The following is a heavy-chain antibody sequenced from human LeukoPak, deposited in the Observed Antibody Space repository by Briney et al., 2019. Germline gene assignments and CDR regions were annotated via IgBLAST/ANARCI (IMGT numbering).Heavy chain of an antibody. CDR2: IYHSGST. V-gene: IGHV4-30-2*01. CDR3: ARGPYSGSYSWFDP. Sequence: SETLSLTCAVSGGSISSGGYSWSWIRQPPGKGLEWIGYIYHSGSTNYNPSLKSRVTISVDTSKNQFSLKLSSVTAADTAVYYCARGPYSGSYSWFDPWGQGTLVTVSS. CDR1: GGSISSGGYS. J-gene: IGHJ5*02. D-gene: IGHD1-26*01.